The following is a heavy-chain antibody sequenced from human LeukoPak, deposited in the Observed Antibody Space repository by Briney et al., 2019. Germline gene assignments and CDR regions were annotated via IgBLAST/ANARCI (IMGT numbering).Heavy chain of an antibody. J-gene: IGHJ3*02. D-gene: IGHD2-2*01. CDR2: IYTSGNT. V-gene: IGHV4-61*02. Sequence: SQTLSLTCTVSGGSISSGSYYWSWIRQPAGKGLEWIGRIYTSGNTNYNPSLKSRVTISVDTSKNQFSLKLSSVTAADTAAYYCARDQDCSSTSCSIAFAIWGQGTMVTVSS. CDR3: ARDQDCSSTSCSIAFAI. CDR1: GGSISSGSYY.